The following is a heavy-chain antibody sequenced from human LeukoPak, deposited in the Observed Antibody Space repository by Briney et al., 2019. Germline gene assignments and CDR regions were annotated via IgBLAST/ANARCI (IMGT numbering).Heavy chain of an antibody. Sequence: PGGSLRLSCAASGFSFSNYWMSWVRQAPGKGLEWVANIKQDGSEKFYVDSMEGRFTISRDNAKNSLYLQMNSLRAEDTAVYYCAKSLLRGDYDRLTDYWGQGTLVTVSS. CDR3: AKSLLRGDYDRLTDY. CDR2: IKQDGSEK. J-gene: IGHJ4*02. D-gene: IGHD4-17*01. CDR1: GFSFSNYW. V-gene: IGHV3-7*01.